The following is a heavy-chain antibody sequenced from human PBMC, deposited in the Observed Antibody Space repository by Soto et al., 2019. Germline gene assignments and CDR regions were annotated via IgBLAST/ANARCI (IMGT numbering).Heavy chain of an antibody. CDR2: IIPIFGTA. Sequence: QVQLVQSGAEVKKPGSSVKVSCKASGGTFSSYAISWVRQAPGQGLEWMGGIIPIFGTANYAQKFQGRVTITADESTSTAYMERSSLRSEDTAVYYCARVNSITMVRGVISWFDPWGQGTLVTVSS. V-gene: IGHV1-69*01. J-gene: IGHJ5*02. CDR1: GGTFSSYA. CDR3: ARVNSITMVRGVISWFDP. D-gene: IGHD3-10*01.